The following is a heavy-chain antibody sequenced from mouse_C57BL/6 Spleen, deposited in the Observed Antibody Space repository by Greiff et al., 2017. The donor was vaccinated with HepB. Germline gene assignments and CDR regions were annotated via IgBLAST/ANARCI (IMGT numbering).Heavy chain of an antibody. CDR3: ARRSITTVVFDY. J-gene: IGHJ2*01. CDR2: IYPGDGDT. Sequence: QVQLQQSGPELVKPGASVKISCKASGYAFSSSWMNWVKQRPGKGLEWIGRIYPGDGDTNYNGKFKGKATLTADKSSSTAYMQLISLTSEDSAVYFCARRSITTVVFDYWGQGTTLTVSS. CDR1: GYAFSSSW. D-gene: IGHD1-1*01. V-gene: IGHV1-82*01.